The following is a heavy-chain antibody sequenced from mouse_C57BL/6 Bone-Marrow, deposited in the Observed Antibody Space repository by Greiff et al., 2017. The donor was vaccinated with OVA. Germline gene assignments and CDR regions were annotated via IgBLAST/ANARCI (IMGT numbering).Heavy chain of an antibody. D-gene: IGHD1-2*01. CDR1: GFTFSSYG. CDR2: ISSGGSYT. Sequence: EVQLQESGGDLVKPGGSLKLSCAASGFTFSSYGMSWVRQTPDKRLEWVATISSGGSYTYYPDSVKGRFTISRDNAKNTLYLQMSSLKSEDTAMYYCARGLLRPFAYWGQGTLVTVSA. V-gene: IGHV5-6*01. CDR3: ARGLLRPFAY. J-gene: IGHJ3*01.